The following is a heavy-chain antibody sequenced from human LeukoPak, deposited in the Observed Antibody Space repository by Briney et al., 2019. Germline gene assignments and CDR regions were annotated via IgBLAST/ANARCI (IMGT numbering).Heavy chain of an antibody. CDR1: GYTFSSYG. D-gene: IGHD3-3*01. J-gene: IGHJ4*02. V-gene: IGHV1-18*01. CDR2: ISAYGHT. Sequence: VASVKVSCKTSGYTFSSYGITWVRQAPGQGLEWMGRISAYGHTKLARNLKARVTVTIDTSTTTAYMELRSLSSDDTAVYFCARETASGYLGFDFWGQGTLITVSS. CDR3: ARETASGYLGFDF.